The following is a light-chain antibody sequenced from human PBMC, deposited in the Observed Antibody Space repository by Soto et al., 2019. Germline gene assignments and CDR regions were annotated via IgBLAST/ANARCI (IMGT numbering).Light chain of an antibody. V-gene: IGLV2-14*01. Sequence: QSALTQPASVSGSPGQSITISCTGTSSDVGGYNYVSWYQQHPGKAPKLMISEVSNRPSGVSNRFSGSKSGNTASPTISGLQAEDEADYYCSSFTSSSTVVFGGGTKVTVL. CDR1: SSDVGGYNY. CDR2: EVS. J-gene: IGLJ2*01. CDR3: SSFTSSSTVV.